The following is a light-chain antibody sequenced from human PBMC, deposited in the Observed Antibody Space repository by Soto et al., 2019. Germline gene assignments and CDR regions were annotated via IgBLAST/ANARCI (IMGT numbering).Light chain of an antibody. CDR1: QSVSSSY. V-gene: IGKV3-20*01. CDR3: QQYGNSPRT. J-gene: IGKJ1*01. CDR2: GAS. Sequence: EIVLSQSPYTLSLSPGERATLSCRASQSVSSSYLAWYQQRPGQAPRLLIYGASSRATGIPDRFSGSGSGTDFSLTISRLEPEDFAVYYCQQYGNSPRTFGQGTKVDIK.